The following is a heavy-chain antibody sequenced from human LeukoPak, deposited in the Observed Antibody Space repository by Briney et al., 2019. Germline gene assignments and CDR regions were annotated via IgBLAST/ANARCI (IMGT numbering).Heavy chain of an antibody. CDR1: GGSISSYY. D-gene: IGHD6-19*01. V-gene: IGHV4-4*07. CDR3: ARGYIAVAGYDAFDI. Sequence: SETLSLTCTDSGGSISSYYWSWIRQPAGKGLEWIGRIYTSGSTNYNPSLKSRVTMSVDTSKNQFSLKLSSVTAADTAVYYCARGYIAVAGYDAFDIWGQGTMVTVSS. CDR2: IYTSGST. J-gene: IGHJ3*02.